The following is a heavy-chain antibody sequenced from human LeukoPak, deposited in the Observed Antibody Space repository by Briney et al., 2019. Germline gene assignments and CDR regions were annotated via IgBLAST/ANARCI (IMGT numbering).Heavy chain of an antibody. CDR2: IYSGGST. CDR1: GFTVSSNY. V-gene: IGHV3-53*01. Sequence: GGSLRLSCAASGFTVSSNYMSWVRQAPGRGLEWVSVIYSGGSTYYADSVKGRFTISRDNSKNTLYLQMNSLRAEDTAVYYCARGLGVTANDYWGQGTLVTVSS. CDR3: ARGLGVTANDY. D-gene: IGHD2-21*02. J-gene: IGHJ4*02.